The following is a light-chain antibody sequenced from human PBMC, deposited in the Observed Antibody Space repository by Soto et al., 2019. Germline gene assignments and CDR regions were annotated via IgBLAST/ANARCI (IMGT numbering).Light chain of an antibody. J-gene: IGLJ2*01. Sequence: QSALIQPPSVSGTPGQTVTISCSGSDSDIGSHSVDWYQQIPGTTPRLIINSNDERPSGVPDRFSGSKSGTSASLAISGLQSEDDADYYCATWADSVNGVVFGGGTKLTVL. CDR3: ATWADSVNGVV. CDR2: SND. CDR1: DSDIGSHS. V-gene: IGLV1-44*01.